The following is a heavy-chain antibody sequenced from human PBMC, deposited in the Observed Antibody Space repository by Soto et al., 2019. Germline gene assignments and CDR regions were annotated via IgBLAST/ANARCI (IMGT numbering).Heavy chain of an antibody. Sequence: GGSLRLSCAASGFTFSSYWMHWVRQAPGKGLVWVSRINSDGSSTSYADSVKGRFTISRDNAKNTLYLQMNSLRAEDTAVYYCARGEYSSSKPDYYYYYYMDVWGKGTTVTVSS. D-gene: IGHD6-6*01. CDR3: ARGEYSSSKPDYYYYYYMDV. CDR2: INSDGSST. V-gene: IGHV3-74*01. CDR1: GFTFSSYW. J-gene: IGHJ6*03.